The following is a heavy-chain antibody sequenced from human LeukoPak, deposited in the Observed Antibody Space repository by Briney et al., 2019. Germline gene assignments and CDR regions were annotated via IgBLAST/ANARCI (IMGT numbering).Heavy chain of an antibody. V-gene: IGHV4-59*01. CDR3: AGILGYSSHFDP. D-gene: IGHD6-19*01. CDR1: GGSFSGYY. J-gene: IGHJ5*02. Sequence: SETLSLTCAVYGGSFSGYYWSWIRQPPGKGLEWIGYIYYSGSTNYNPSLKSRVTISVDTSKNQFSLKLSSVTAADPAVYYCAGILGYSSHFDPWGQGTLVTVSS. CDR2: IYYSGST.